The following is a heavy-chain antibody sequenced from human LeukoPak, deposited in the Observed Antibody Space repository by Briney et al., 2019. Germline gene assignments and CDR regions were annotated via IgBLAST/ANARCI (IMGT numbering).Heavy chain of an antibody. Sequence: SETLSLTCAVYGGSFSGYYWSWIRQPPGKGLEWIGEINHSGSTNYNPSLKSRVTISVDTSKNQFPLKLSSVTAADTAVYYCARVPDPYYGVYSGGAQLDYWGQGTLVTVSS. CDR1: GGSFSGYY. CDR3: ARVPDPYYGVYSGGAQLDY. CDR2: INHSGST. J-gene: IGHJ4*02. D-gene: IGHD4-17*01. V-gene: IGHV4-34*01.